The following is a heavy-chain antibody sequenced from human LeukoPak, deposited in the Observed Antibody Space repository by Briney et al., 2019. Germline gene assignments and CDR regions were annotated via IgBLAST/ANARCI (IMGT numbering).Heavy chain of an antibody. CDR2: IKQDGSEK. D-gene: IGHD3-10*01. CDR1: GFTFSSYW. J-gene: IGHJ4*02. Sequence: GGSLRLSCAASGFTFSSYWMSWVRQAPGKGLEWVANIKQDGSEKYYVDSVKGRFTISRDNAKNSLYLQMNSLRAEDTAVYYCARVSYYYGAGSYYNEDYWGQGTLVMVSS. V-gene: IGHV3-7*01. CDR3: ARVSYYYGAGSYYNEDY.